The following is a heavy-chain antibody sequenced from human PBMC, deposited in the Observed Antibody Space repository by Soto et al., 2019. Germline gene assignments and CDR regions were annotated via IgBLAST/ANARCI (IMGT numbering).Heavy chain of an antibody. D-gene: IGHD3-22*01. CDR3: ARHTYYYDSSGPPAY. CDR1: GFTFSTYS. V-gene: IGHV3-48*01. CDR2: ISSSSSTI. Sequence: XXSLSLSCAASGFTFSTYSMNCVLQAPGKGLEWVSYISSSSSTIFYTDSVKGRFTVSRDNAKNSLYLQMNSLRAEDTAVYYCARHTYYYDSSGPPAYWGQGTLVTVS. J-gene: IGHJ4*02.